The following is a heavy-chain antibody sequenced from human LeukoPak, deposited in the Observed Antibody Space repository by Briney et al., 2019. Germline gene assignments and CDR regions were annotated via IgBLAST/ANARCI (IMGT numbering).Heavy chain of an antibody. CDR3: ARRALPPAYCGGDCFDAFDI. J-gene: IGHJ3*02. Sequence: SGESLKISCKGSGYRFTSYWISWVRQMPGKGLEWMGRIDPSDSYTNYCPSFQGHVTISADKSISTAYLQWSSLKASDTAMYYCARRALPPAYCGGDCFDAFDIWGQGTMVTVSS. CDR2: IDPSDSYT. D-gene: IGHD2-21*02. CDR1: GYRFTSYW. V-gene: IGHV5-10-1*01.